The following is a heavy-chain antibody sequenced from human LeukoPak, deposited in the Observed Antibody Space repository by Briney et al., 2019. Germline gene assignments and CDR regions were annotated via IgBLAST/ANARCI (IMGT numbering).Heavy chain of an antibody. D-gene: IGHD5-24*01. V-gene: IGHV4-39*07. Sequence: PSETLSLTCTVSGGSISSSGYYWGWIRQPPGKGLEWIGNIYYVGSTYYNPPLNSRVTISVDTSKNQFSLKLNSVTAADTAIYYCARLKRWPNFYFDYWGQGTLVTVSS. CDR3: ARLKRWPNFYFDY. CDR2: IYYVGST. CDR1: GGSISSSGYY. J-gene: IGHJ4*02.